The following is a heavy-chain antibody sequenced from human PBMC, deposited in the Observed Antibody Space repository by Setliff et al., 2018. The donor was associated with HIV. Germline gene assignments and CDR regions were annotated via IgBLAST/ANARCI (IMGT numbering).Heavy chain of an antibody. CDR2: IYYSGST. CDR3: ARDGGGSGWSLGEFDF. D-gene: IGHD6-19*01. CDR1: GGSISSSSYY. V-gene: IGHV4-39*07. Sequence: TSETLSLTCTVSGGSISSSSYYWGWIRQPPGKGPEWIGSIYYSGSTYYNPSLRSRVTISLDTSKNQVSLSLASVTAADTAVYYCARDGGGSGWSLGEFDFWGQGTLVTVSS. J-gene: IGHJ4*02.